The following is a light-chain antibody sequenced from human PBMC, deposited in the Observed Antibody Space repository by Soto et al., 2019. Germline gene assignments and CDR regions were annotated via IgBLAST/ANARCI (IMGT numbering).Light chain of an antibody. CDR2: DAS. J-gene: IGKJ1*01. CDR3: QQYDSFSKT. CDR1: QSIRSW. Sequence: DIQMTQSPSTLSASLGDRVTITCRASQSIRSWLAWYQQKPGKAPQLLIYDASNLESVVPSRVSGSGSGTEFTLTISSLQPDDFATYYCQQYDSFSKTFGRGTKVDIK. V-gene: IGKV1-5*01.